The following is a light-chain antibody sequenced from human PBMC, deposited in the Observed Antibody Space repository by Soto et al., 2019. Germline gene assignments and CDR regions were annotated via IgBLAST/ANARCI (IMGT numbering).Light chain of an antibody. CDR3: QQYYSYTT. CDR1: QIISTW. J-gene: IGKJ1*01. CDR2: KAS. Sequence: DIQMTQSPSTLSASVGDRVTISCRASQIISTWLAWYQQKPGKAPKLLIYKASSLESGVPSRFSGSGSGTEFTLTISSLQPDDFATYYCQQYYSYTTFGQGTKVDIK. V-gene: IGKV1-5*03.